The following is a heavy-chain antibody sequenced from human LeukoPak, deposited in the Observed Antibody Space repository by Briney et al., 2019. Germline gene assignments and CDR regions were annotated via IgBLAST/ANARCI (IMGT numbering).Heavy chain of an antibody. D-gene: IGHD1-26*01. Sequence: PSETLSLTCTVSGGSFSSTNYYWGWIRQPPGKGLEWIGTMYYDGTTYYNPSLKSRVTISVDTSEDHSSLKLYSVTAADTAVYYCARTPRRGSPIGLDYWGQGTLVTVSS. CDR1: GGSFSSTNYY. CDR2: MYYDGTT. CDR3: ARTPRRGSPIGLDY. J-gene: IGHJ4*02. V-gene: IGHV4-39*02.